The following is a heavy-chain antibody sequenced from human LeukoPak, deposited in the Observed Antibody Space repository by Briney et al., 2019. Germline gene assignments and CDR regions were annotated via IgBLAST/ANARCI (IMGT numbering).Heavy chain of an antibody. J-gene: IGHJ4*02. V-gene: IGHV4-39*01. CDR3: ARHPHTYYYDSSGYPDN. CDR1: GGSISSSSYY. D-gene: IGHD3-22*01. CDR2: IYYSGST. Sequence: PSETLSLTCTVSGGSISSSSYYWGWIRQPPGKGLEWIGSIYYSGSTYYNPSLKSQVTISVDTSKNQFSLKLSSVTAADTAVYYCARHPHTYYYDSSGYPDNWGQGTLVTVSS.